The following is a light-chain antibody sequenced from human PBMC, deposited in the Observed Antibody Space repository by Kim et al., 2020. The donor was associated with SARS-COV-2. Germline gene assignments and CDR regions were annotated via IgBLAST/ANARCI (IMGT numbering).Light chain of an antibody. V-gene: IGKV3-15*01. CDR3: QQYNNWPPWT. Sequence: SPGQRATLPCRASQGVSSNLAWYQQKPGQAPRLLIYGASTRATGIPARFSGSGSGTEFTLTISSLQSEDFAVYYCQQYNNWPPWTFGQGTKVDIK. CDR2: GAS. CDR1: QGVSSN. J-gene: IGKJ1*01.